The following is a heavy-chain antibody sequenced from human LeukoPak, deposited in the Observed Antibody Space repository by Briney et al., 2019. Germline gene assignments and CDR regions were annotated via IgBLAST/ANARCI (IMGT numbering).Heavy chain of an antibody. D-gene: IGHD3-22*01. Sequence: PGGSLRLSCAASGFTFRSYWMSWVRPAPGKGLEWVPNIKQDRSEKYYVDSVKGRFTISRDNAKNSLYLQMNSLRAEDTAVYYCARDRVTYYYDSSGYYFDYWGQGTLVTVSS. V-gene: IGHV3-7*01. CDR1: GFTFRSYW. CDR3: ARDRVTYYYDSSGYYFDY. CDR2: IKQDRSEK. J-gene: IGHJ4*02.